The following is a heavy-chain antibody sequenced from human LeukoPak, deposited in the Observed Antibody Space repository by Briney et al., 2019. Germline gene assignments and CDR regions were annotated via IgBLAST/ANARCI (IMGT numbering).Heavy chain of an antibody. CDR3: ARSGSHRLFDY. CDR2: IYTSGST. Sequence: SETLSLTCTASGGSISSYYWSWIRQPPGKGLEWIGYIYTSGSTNYNPSLKSRVTISVDTSKNQFSLKLSSVTAADTAVYYCARSGSHRLFDYWGQGTLVTVSS. CDR1: GGSISSYY. V-gene: IGHV4-4*09. D-gene: IGHD6-25*01. J-gene: IGHJ4*02.